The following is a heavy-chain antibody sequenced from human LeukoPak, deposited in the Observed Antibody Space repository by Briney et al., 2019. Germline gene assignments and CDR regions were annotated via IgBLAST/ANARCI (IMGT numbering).Heavy chain of an antibody. V-gene: IGHV1-24*01. J-gene: IGHJ4*02. CDR1: GYIFSELS. CDR3: ATDGAGDYLNH. CDR2: FNPEDGET. D-gene: IGHD4-17*01. Sequence: GASVKVSCKVSGYIFSELSMHWVRQAPGQGLEWMGGFNPEDGETFYAQKFQGRVNMTEDTSTDTAYMELSSLSYDDTAVYYCATDGAGDYLNHRGQGTLVTVSS.